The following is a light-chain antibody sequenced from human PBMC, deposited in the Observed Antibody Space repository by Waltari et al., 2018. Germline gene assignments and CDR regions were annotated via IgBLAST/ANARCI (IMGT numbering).Light chain of an antibody. CDR1: TSNIGAGHD. J-gene: IGLJ2*01. Sequence: QSVLTQPPSVSGTPGQRVTISCSGSTSNIGAGHDVHWYQHLPGTAPKLLIYGNNNRPSGVPVRFSGSKSGTSASLAITGLQADDEADYFCQSFDNMLSGGVVFGGGTKLAVL. V-gene: IGLV1-40*01. CDR2: GNN. CDR3: QSFDNMLSGGVV.